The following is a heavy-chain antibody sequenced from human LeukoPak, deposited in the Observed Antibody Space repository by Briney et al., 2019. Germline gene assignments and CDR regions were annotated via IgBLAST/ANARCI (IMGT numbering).Heavy chain of an antibody. J-gene: IGHJ6*03. CDR2: VWYDGSNK. Sequence: GGSLRLSCAAPGFTFRSYGMHWVRQAPGEGLEWVAVVWYDGSNKNYAGSVKGRFTISRDNSKNTLYLRMNSLRAEDTAVYYCARDRAAAMEYYYMDVWGKGTTVTVSS. CDR1: GFTFRSYG. D-gene: IGHD2-2*01. CDR3: ARDRAAAMEYYYMDV. V-gene: IGHV3-33*01.